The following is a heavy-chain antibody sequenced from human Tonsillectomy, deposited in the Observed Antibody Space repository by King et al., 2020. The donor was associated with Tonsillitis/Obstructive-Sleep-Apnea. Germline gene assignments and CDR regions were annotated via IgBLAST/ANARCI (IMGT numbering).Heavy chain of an antibody. CDR1: XGXXSSXX. D-gene: IGHD4-17*01. CDR3: ARAXXXTVYXXYMXV. J-gene: IGHJ6*03. CDR2: IIPIFXTA. V-gene: IGHV1-69*01. Sequence: VQLVESGAEVKXPXSSVKVXXKAXXGXXSSXXXXXVXXAXGXXXEXXGXIIPIFXTANYSQKFQGRVTITADESTSTDYMELSSLRSGDTAVYYCARAXXXTVYXXYMXVXGKXXTXTVXS.